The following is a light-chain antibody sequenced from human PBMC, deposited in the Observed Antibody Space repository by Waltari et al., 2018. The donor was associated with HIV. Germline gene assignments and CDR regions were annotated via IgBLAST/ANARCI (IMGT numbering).Light chain of an antibody. CDR3: AAWDDYLNGYV. CDR1: RSHIGNNA. CDR2: YDD. Sequence: QSVLTQPPSVSEAPRQRVTISCSGSRSHIGNNAVNWYQQVPGKAPKLLIYYDDLLSSGVSDRFSGSKSGTSASLAIRGLQSEDEAEYYCAAWDDYLNGYVFGSGTKVTVL. V-gene: IGLV1-36*01. J-gene: IGLJ1*01.